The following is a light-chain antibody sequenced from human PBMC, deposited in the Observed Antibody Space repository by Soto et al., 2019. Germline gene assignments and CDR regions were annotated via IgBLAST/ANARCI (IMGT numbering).Light chain of an antibody. Sequence: DIQMTQSPSSLSASVGDRVTITCRASQSINNFLNWYQHKPGRAPKLLIFAASSLQGGVPSRFSGSGSGTDFSLTISSLQPEDSATYYCQQSFRTPRTFGQGTKVEIK. CDR2: AAS. CDR3: QQSFRTPRT. CDR1: QSINNF. J-gene: IGKJ1*01. V-gene: IGKV1-39*01.